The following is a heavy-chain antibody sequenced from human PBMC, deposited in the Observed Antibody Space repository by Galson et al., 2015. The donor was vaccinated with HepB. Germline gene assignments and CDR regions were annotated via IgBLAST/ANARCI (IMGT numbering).Heavy chain of an antibody. Sequence: SVKVSCKASGGTFSSYAISWVRQAPGQGLEWMGGIIPIFGTANYAQKFQGRVTITADESTSTAYMELSSLRSEDTAVYYCARDRVRAVAGTAGYYYYGMDVWGQGTTVTVSS. CDR3: ARDRVRAVAGTAGYYYYGMDV. J-gene: IGHJ6*02. CDR2: IIPIFGTA. CDR1: GGTFSSYA. D-gene: IGHD6-19*01. V-gene: IGHV1-69*13.